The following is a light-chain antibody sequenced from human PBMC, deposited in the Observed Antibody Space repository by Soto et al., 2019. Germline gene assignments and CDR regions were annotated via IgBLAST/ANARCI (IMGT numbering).Light chain of an antibody. J-gene: IGKJ1*01. CDR1: ENISPW. CDR2: DAS. Sequence: DIQMTQSPSTLSASVGDRVTIACRASENISPWLAWYQLTPGKAPKLLISDASNLESGVPSRFNGSESGTEFTLTISSLQPEDFVIYFCQQYNSYPRTFGRGTKVEI. CDR3: QQYNSYPRT. V-gene: IGKV1-5*01.